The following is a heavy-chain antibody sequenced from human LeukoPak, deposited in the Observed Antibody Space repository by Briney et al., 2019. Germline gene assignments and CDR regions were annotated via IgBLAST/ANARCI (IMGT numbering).Heavy chain of an antibody. CDR2: INPNSGGT. CDR1: GGTFSSYA. Sequence: APVEVSCKASGGTFSSYAISWVRQAPGQGLEWMGWINPNSGGTNYAQKFQGWVTMTRDTSISTAYMELSRLRSDDTAVYYCAALGRDDAFDIWGQGTMVTVSS. V-gene: IGHV1-2*04. D-gene: IGHD7-27*01. J-gene: IGHJ3*02. CDR3: AALGRDDAFDI.